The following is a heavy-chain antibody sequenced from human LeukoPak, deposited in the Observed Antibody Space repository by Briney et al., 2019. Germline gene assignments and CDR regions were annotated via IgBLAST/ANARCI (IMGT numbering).Heavy chain of an antibody. Sequence: SETLSLTCAVYGGSFSGYYWSWIRQPPGKGLEWIGEINHSGSTNYNPSLKSRVTISVDTSKHLFSLKLSSVTAADTAVYYCARRVTDTYYYYYYIDVWGKGTTVTVSS. CDR1: GGSFSGYY. CDR2: INHSGST. D-gene: IGHD2-21*02. V-gene: IGHV4-34*01. CDR3: ARRVTDTYYYYYYIDV. J-gene: IGHJ6*03.